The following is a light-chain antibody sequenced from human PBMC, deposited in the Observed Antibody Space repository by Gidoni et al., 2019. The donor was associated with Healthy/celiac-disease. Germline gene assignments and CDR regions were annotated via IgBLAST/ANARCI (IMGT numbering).Light chain of an antibody. CDR3: CSYAGTYTLV. CDR2: DVS. V-gene: IGLV2-11*01. CDR1: SSDVGGYNY. Sequence: QSALTQPRAVSGSPGQPVTISCTGTSSDVGGYNYVSWYQQPPGQAPKLMIYDVSKWPSGVPDRFSGSKSGNTASLTISGLQAEDEADYYCCSYAGTYTLVFGGGTKLTVL. J-gene: IGLJ2*01.